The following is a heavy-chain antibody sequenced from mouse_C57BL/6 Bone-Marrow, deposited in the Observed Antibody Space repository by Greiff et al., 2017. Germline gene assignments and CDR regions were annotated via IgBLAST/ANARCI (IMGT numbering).Heavy chain of an antibody. V-gene: IGHV1-63*01. CDR2: IYPGGGYT. J-gene: IGHJ1*03. Sequence: QVQLQQSGAELVRPGTSVKMSCKASGYTFTNYWIGWAKQRPGHGLEWIGDIYPGGGYTNYHEKFKGKATLTAANSSSTAYMQFSSLTSEDSAIYYCAIKYYDCDGGYFDVWGTGTTVTVSS. D-gene: IGHD2-4*01. CDR1: GYTFTNYW. CDR3: AIKYYDCDGGYFDV.